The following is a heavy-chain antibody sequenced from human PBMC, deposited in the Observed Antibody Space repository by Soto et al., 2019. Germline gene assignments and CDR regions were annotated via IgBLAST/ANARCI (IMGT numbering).Heavy chain of an antibody. CDR2: MKNNGAT. CDR3: TTDLSPPEGPIYPIDY. D-gene: IGHD3-16*02. V-gene: IGHV3-15*01. CDR1: GFTFNNAW. J-gene: IGHJ4*02. Sequence: EVQLVESGGGLVKPGGSLSLSCVISGFTFNNAWMNWVRQAPGKGLEWVGRMKNNGATDYAAPVRGRFTISRDNSRDTLYLKMNNLETEDPAVYYCTTDLSPPEGPIYPIDYWGQGTLVTVSS.